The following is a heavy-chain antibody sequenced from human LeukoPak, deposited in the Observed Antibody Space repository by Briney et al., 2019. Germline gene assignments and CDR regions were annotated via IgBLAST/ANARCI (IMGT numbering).Heavy chain of an antibody. Sequence: SETLSLTCTVSGDSITRDYWSWTRQPPGKGLEWIGYISHRGGTDCSPSLKSRVTISVDTSKNQFSLNLTSVTAADTAVYYCAQSPLLTVGNLDIAYPFYYSGMDGWGQGTTVTVSS. J-gene: IGHJ6*02. CDR1: GDSITRDY. CDR2: ISHRGGT. V-gene: IGHV4-59*01. CDR3: AQSPLLTVGNLDIAYPFYYSGMDG. D-gene: IGHD1-26*01.